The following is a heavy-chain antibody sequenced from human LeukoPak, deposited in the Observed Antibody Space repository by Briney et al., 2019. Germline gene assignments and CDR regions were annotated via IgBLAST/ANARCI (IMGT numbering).Heavy chain of an antibody. CDR3: AKGLDWKYYFDY. Sequence: SGGSLRLSCAASGFTFSSYGMHWVRQAPGKGLEWVPFIRYDGSNKYYADSVKGRFTISRDNSKNTLYLQMNSLRAEDTAVYYCAKGLDWKYYFDYWGQGTLVTVSS. D-gene: IGHD3/OR15-3a*01. CDR2: IRYDGSNK. CDR1: GFTFSSYG. J-gene: IGHJ4*02. V-gene: IGHV3-30*02.